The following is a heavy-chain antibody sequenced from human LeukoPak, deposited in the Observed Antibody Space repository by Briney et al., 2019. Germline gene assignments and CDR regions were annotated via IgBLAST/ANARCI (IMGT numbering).Heavy chain of an antibody. V-gene: IGHV3-7*01. CDR1: GFTFSSYW. D-gene: IGHD2-15*01. J-gene: IGHJ5*02. Sequence: GGSLRLSCAASGFTFSSYWMSWVRQAPGKGLEWAANIKQDGSEKYYVDSVKGRFTISRDNAKNSLYLQMNSLRAEDTAVYYCASYCSGGSCNSDRFDPWGQGTLVTVSS. CDR2: IKQDGSEK. CDR3: ASYCSGGSCNSDRFDP.